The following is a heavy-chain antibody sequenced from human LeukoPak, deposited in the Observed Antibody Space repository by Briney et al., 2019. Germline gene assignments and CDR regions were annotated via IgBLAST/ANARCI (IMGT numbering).Heavy chain of an antibody. CDR3: ARDLSEVERPLDH. Sequence: ASVTVSCKASGYTFTRYYIHWVRQAPGQGLEWMGIINPSGGSTTYAQKFQGRVTMTRDTSTSTVYMELSSLRSEDTAVYYCARDLSEVERPLDHWGQGTLVTVSS. CDR1: GYTFTRYY. V-gene: IGHV1-46*01. D-gene: IGHD1-1*01. CDR2: INPSGGST. J-gene: IGHJ4*02.